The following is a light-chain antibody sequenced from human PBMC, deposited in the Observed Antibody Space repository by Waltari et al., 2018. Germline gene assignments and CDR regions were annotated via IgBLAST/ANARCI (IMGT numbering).Light chain of an antibody. J-gene: IGLJ2*01. V-gene: IGLV3-1*01. CDR1: KVGDKY. CDR2: QDT. CDR3: QAWDSTVV. Sequence: SYELTQPPSVSVSPGQTASITCSGDKVGDKYACWFQQKPGQSPVLVIYQDTKRPSGIPERFAGSNSGNTATLTISGTQPMDEADYYWQAWDSTVVVGGGTKLTVL.